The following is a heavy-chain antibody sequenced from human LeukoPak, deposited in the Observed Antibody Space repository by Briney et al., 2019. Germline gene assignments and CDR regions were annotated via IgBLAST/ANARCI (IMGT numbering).Heavy chain of an antibody. CDR1: GFTISRYW. V-gene: IGHV3-74*01. J-gene: IGHJ4*02. CDR2: INSDGSGT. CDR3: ARDSIAAAGDLDY. D-gene: IGHD6-13*01. Sequence: GGSLRLSCAASGFTISRYWMHWVRQAPGKGLVWVALINSDGSGTTYADSVKGRFTISRDNAKNTLYLQMNRLRAEDTAVYYCARDSIAAAGDLDYWGQGTLVAVSS.